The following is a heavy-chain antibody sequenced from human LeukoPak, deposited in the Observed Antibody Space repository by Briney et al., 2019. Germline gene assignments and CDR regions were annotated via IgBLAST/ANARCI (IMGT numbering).Heavy chain of an antibody. CDR1: GFTFSSYS. CDR2: ISSSGTDK. J-gene: IGHJ4*02. CDR3: ASSSGWYY. D-gene: IGHD6-19*01. V-gene: IGHV3-21*05. Sequence: GGSLRLSCAASGFTFSSYSMNWVRQAPGRGLEWVSYISSSGTDKYYADSVRGRSTTSRDNAKNSLYLQMNSLRAEDTAVYYCASSSGWYYWGQGALVTVSS.